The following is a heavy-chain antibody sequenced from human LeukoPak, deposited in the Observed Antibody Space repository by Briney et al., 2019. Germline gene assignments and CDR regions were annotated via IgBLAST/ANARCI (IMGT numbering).Heavy chain of an antibody. Sequence: GGSLRLSCAASGFTFDDYGMSWVRQAPGKGLEWVSGINWNGGSTGYADSVKGRFTISRDNAKNSLYLQMNSLRAEDTALYYCAREVTSRSSGGSCYSSLRGYFDYWGQGTLVTVSS. CDR1: GFTFDDYG. J-gene: IGHJ4*02. CDR3: AREVTSRSSGGSCYSSLRGYFDY. CDR2: INWNGGST. D-gene: IGHD2-15*01. V-gene: IGHV3-20*04.